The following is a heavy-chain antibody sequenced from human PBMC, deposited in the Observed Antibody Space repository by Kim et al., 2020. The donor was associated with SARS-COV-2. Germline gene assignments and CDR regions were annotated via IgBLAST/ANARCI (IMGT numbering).Heavy chain of an antibody. V-gene: IGHV1-46*01. J-gene: IGHJ6*02. CDR1: GYTFTSYY. Sequence: ASVKVSCKASGYTFTSYYMHWVRQAPGQGLEWMGIINPSGGSTSYAQKFQGRVTMTRDTSTSTVYMELSSLRSEDTAVYYCARGGDPYCSSTSCYAGPYYYYYGMDVWGQGTTVTVSS. CDR2: INPSGGST. CDR3: ARGGDPYCSSTSCYAGPYYYYYGMDV. D-gene: IGHD2-2*01.